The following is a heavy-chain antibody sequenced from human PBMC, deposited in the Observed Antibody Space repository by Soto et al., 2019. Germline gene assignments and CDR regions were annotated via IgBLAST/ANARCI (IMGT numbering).Heavy chain of an antibody. CDR2: IYYSGST. CDR3: ARDYASRIGGSGNGFDY. V-gene: IGHV4-61*01. D-gene: IGHD1-26*01. CDR1: GGSVSSGSYY. Sequence: PSETLFLTCTVSGGSVSSGSYYWSWIRQPPGKGLEWIGYIYYSGSTNYNPSLKSRVTISVDTSKNQFSLKLSSVTAADTAVYYCARDYASRIGGSGNGFDYWGQGTLVTVSS. J-gene: IGHJ4*02.